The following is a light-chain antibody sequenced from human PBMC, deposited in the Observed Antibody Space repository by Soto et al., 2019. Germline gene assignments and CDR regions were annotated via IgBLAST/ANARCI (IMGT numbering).Light chain of an antibody. Sequence: EIVLTQSPGTLSLSPGERATLSCRASQSVSSSYLAWYQQKPGQAPRLLIYGASSRATGIPDRFSGSGSGTDFTLTISRMDPEDFAVYYCPQYGSSLFTFGPGTKVDIK. J-gene: IGKJ3*01. CDR3: PQYGSSLFT. V-gene: IGKV3-20*01. CDR2: GAS. CDR1: QSVSSSY.